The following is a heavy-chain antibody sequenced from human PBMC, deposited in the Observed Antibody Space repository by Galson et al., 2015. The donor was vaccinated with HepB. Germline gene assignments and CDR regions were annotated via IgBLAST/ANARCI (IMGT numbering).Heavy chain of an antibody. J-gene: IGHJ5*02. V-gene: IGHV1-69*13. D-gene: IGHD2-2*01. Sequence: SVKVSCKASGGTFSSYAISWVRQAPGQGLEWMGGIIPIFGTANYAQKFQGRVTITADESTSTAYMELSSLRSEDTAVYYCARDRYAGVVVPAASPRFDPWGQGTLVTVSS. CDR2: IIPIFGTA. CDR1: GGTFSSYA. CDR3: ARDRYAGVVVPAASPRFDP.